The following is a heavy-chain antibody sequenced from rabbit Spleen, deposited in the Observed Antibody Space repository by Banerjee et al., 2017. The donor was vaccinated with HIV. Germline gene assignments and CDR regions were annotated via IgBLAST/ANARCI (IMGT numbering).Heavy chain of an antibody. CDR1: GFSFSSDYD. J-gene: IGHJ4*01. CDR3: VRDQAGDAGYGPYYFNL. CDR2: IFAGSSGST. Sequence: QEQLVESGGGLVKPGASLTLTCKASGFSFSSDYDMCWVRQAPGKGLEWIACIFAGSSGSTYYASWAKGRFSISRTWSTTVTLQMTSLTAADTATYFCVRDQAGDAGYGPYYFNLWGPGTLVTV. V-gene: IGHV1S45*01. D-gene: IGHD4-2*01.